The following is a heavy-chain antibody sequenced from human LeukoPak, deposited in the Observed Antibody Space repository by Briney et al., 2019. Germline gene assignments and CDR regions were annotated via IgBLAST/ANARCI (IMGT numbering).Heavy chain of an antibody. D-gene: IGHD3-3*01. Sequence: SGPTLVKPTQTLTLTCTFSGFSLSTSGVGVGWIRQPPGKGLEWIGEVHLDGRTNYNPSLKSRLIMSVDLPENHISLKLTSVTAADTAVYYCAREGGFYRPLDYSGQGTLVTVSS. CDR3: AREGGFYRPLDY. CDR2: VHLDGRT. J-gene: IGHJ4*02. CDR1: GFSLSTSGVG. V-gene: IGHV4-28*02.